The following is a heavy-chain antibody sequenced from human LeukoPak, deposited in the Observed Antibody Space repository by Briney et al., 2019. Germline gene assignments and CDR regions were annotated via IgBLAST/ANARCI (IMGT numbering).Heavy chain of an antibody. CDR2: ISSNGGST. D-gene: IGHD3-3*01. CDR1: GFTFSSYA. Sequence: PGGSLRLSCAASGFTFSSYAMHWVRQAPGKGLEYVSAISSNGGSTYYANSVKGRFTISRDNSKNTLYLQMGSLRAEDMAAYYCARPRDFWSGYYLDYWGQGTLVTVSS. V-gene: IGHV3-64*01. CDR3: ARPRDFWSGYYLDY. J-gene: IGHJ4*02.